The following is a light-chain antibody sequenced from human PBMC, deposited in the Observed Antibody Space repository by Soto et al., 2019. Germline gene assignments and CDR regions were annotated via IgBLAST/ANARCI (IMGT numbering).Light chain of an antibody. V-gene: IGKV1-39*01. Sequence: DVRMTQSPSSLSASVGDTITITCRASRTMNTYLNWFPQKPGEPPTLLIYGASTLHDGVPSKFSGSGSGADFTLTISSLQADDGAGYSCQQYYCTPYTFGQGTKLEIK. CDR3: QQYYCTPYT. J-gene: IGKJ2*01. CDR2: GAS. CDR1: RTMNTY.